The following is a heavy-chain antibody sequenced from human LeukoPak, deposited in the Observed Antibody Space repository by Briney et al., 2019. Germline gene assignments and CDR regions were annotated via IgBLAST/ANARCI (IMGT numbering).Heavy chain of an antibody. D-gene: IGHD3-22*01. Sequence: GGSLRLSCAASGFTFSSYWMSWVRQAPGEGLEWVANIKQDGSEKYYVDSVKGRFTISRDNAKNSLYLQMNSLRAEDTAVYYCARQYYDSSGYYYGYYYYYMDVWGKGTTVTVSS. V-gene: IGHV3-7*01. J-gene: IGHJ6*03. CDR3: ARQYYDSSGYYYGYYYYYMDV. CDR1: GFTFSSYW. CDR2: IKQDGSEK.